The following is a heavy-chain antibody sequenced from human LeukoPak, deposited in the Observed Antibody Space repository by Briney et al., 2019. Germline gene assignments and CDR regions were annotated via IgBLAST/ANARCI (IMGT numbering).Heavy chain of an antibody. CDR3: ARSVELSTTGLAFSV. CDR2: IHPADSDT. Sequence: GESLRISCKGSGYSFTSYWIGWVRQMPGKGLEWMGVIHPADSDTRYSPSFRGQVIISVNKSINTALLQWSGLKASDTAIYYCARSVELSTTGLAFSVWGPGTKLTVSS. V-gene: IGHV5-51*01. D-gene: IGHD5/OR15-5a*01. CDR1: GYSFTSYW. J-gene: IGHJ3*01.